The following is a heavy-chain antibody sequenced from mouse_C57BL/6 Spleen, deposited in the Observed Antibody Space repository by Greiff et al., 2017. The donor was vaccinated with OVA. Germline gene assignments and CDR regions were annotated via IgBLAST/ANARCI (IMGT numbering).Heavy chain of an antibody. CDR2: INPNNGGT. V-gene: IGHV1-22*01. J-gene: IGHJ2*01. Sequence: EVQLVESGPELVKPGASVKMSCKASGYTFTDYNMHWVKQSHGKSLEWIGYINPNNGGTSYNQKFKGKATLTVNKSSSTAYMELRSLTSEDSAVYYCAREGYGSSYDYWGQGTTLTVSS. CDR3: AREGYGSSYDY. CDR1: GYTFTDYN. D-gene: IGHD1-1*01.